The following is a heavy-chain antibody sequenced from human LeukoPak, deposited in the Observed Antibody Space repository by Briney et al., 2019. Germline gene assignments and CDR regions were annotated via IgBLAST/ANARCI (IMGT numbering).Heavy chain of an antibody. Sequence: SQTLSLTCTVSGGSISSGEYYWSWIRQPPGKGREWIGYIYYSGSTYYNPSLKSRVTISVDTSKNQFSLKLSSVTAEDTAVYYCARVDRIQLWFYYFDYWGQGTLVTVSS. CDR1: GGSISSGEYY. V-gene: IGHV4-30-4*08. CDR2: IYYSGST. CDR3: ARVDRIQLWFYYFDY. D-gene: IGHD5-18*01. J-gene: IGHJ4*02.